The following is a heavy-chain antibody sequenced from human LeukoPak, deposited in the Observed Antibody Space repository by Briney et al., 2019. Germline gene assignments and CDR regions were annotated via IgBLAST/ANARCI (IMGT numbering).Heavy chain of an antibody. Sequence: GASVKVSCNVSGYTLTELSMHWVRQAPGKGLEWMGGFDLEDGESVYAQKLQGRLTMTEDTSTDTAYMELSSLRSEDTATYYCAAGAQLPIDYWGQGTLVTVSS. CDR2: FDLEDGES. V-gene: IGHV1-24*01. D-gene: IGHD1-1*01. CDR3: AAGAQLPIDY. CDR1: GYTLTELS. J-gene: IGHJ4*02.